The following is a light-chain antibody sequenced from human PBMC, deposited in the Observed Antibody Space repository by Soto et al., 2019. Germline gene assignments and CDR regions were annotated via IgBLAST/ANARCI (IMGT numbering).Light chain of an antibody. Sequence: DIQMTQSPSSLSASVGDRVTITCRASQSITSYLNWYQQKPGKAPQLLIYAASSLQSGVPSRFSGSGSGTDFTLTIGRLQPEDFATYFCQQSYTTPWTFGQGTKVEVK. J-gene: IGKJ1*01. CDR1: QSITSY. CDR3: QQSYTTPWT. V-gene: IGKV1-39*01. CDR2: AAS.